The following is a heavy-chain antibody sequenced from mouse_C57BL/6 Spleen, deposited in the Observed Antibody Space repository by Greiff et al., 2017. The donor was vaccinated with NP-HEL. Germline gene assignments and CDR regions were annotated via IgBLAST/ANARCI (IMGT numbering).Heavy chain of an antibody. D-gene: IGHD2-4*01. Sequence: VQLQHPGAELVKPGASVKLSCKASGYTFTSYWMQWVKQRPGQGLEWIGEIDPSDSYTNYNQKFKGKATLTVDTSSSTAYMQLSSLTSEDSAVYYCARRGFYYDLAYWGQGTLVTVSA. J-gene: IGHJ3*01. V-gene: IGHV1-50*01. CDR2: IDPSDSYT. CDR1: GYTFTSYW. CDR3: ARRGFYYDLAY.